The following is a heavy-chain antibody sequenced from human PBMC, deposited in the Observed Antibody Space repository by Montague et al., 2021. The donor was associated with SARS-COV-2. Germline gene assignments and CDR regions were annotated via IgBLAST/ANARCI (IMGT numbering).Heavy chain of an antibody. D-gene: IGHD3-22*01. CDR3: ARGQEGVNMVLVVLGFYYYMDV. CDR2: INHSGSA. J-gene: IGHJ6*03. V-gene: IGHV4-34*01. CDR1: GGSFSGYY. Sequence: SETLSLTCAVYGGSFSGYYWNWIRQPPGKGLEWIGEINHSGSANYNPSLKRRVTISVDTSKNQFSLKLNSVTAADTAVYYCARGQEGVNMVLVVLGFYYYMDVWGKGTTVTVSS.